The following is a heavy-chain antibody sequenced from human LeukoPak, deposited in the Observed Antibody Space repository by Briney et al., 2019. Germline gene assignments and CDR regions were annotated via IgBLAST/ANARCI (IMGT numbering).Heavy chain of an antibody. CDR2: IYPGDSDT. D-gene: IGHD3-22*01. Sequence: GESLKISCKGSGYSFTSYWIGWVRQMPGKGLEWMGIIYPGDSDTRYSPSFQGQVTISADKSISTAYLQWSSLKASDTARYYCARLGGYDSSGYYYGDFDYWGQGTLVTVSS. CDR1: GYSFTSYW. V-gene: IGHV5-51*01. J-gene: IGHJ4*02. CDR3: ARLGGYDSSGYYYGDFDY.